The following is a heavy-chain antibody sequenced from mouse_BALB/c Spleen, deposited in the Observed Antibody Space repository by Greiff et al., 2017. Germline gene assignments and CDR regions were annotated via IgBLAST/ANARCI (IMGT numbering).Heavy chain of an antibody. J-gene: IGHJ3*01. CDR2: ISYSGST. V-gene: IGHV3-2*02. CDR3: ARQTGTGAWFAY. CDR1: GYSITSDYA. Sequence: EVQLQQSGPGLVKPSQSLSLTCTVTGYSITSDYAWNWIRQFPGNKLEWMGYISYSGSTSYNPSLKSRISITRDTSKNQFFLQLNSVTTEDTATYYCARQTGTGAWFAYWGQGTLVTVSA. D-gene: IGHD4-1*01.